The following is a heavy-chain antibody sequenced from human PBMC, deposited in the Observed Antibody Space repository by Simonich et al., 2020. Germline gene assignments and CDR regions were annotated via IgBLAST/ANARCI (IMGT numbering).Heavy chain of an antibody. Sequence: QVQLQQWGAGLLKPSETLSLTCAVYGGSFSGYYWSWIRQPPGKGLEWIGEINNRGSTNYHPTLKSRVTISVDTSKNQFSLKLSSVTAADTAVYYCARGLRVAAAGTAFQHWGQGTLVTVSS. J-gene: IGHJ1*01. CDR1: GGSFSGYY. V-gene: IGHV4-34*01. CDR3: ARGLRVAAAGTAFQH. CDR2: INNRGST. D-gene: IGHD6-13*01.